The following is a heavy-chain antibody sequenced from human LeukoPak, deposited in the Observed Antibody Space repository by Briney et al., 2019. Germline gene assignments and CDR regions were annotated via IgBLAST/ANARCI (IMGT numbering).Heavy chain of an antibody. D-gene: IGHD3-10*01. CDR2: IRGSGGST. Sequence: PGGSLRLSCAASGFTFSSYAMSWVRQAPGKGLEWVSAIRGSGGSTYYADSVKGRFTISRDNSKNTLYLQMNSLRAEDTAVYYCAKGHGRSGSSTDYWGQGTLVTVSS. CDR3: AKGHGRSGSSTDY. J-gene: IGHJ4*02. CDR1: GFTFSSYA. V-gene: IGHV3-23*01.